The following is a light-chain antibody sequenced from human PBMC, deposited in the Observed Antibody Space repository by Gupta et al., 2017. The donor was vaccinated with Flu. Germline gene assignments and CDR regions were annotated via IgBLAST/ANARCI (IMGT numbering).Light chain of an antibody. CDR3: SSYTSSSTQVV. CDR1: SSDVGGYNY. J-gene: IGLJ2*01. Sequence: QSALTQPASVSGSPGQSITISCTGTSSDVGGYNYVSWYQQHPGKAPKLMSYEVSNRPSGVANRFAGSKSGNTASLTISGLQAEEEADYYGSSYTSSSTQVVFGGGTKLTVL. CDR2: EVS. V-gene: IGLV2-14*01.